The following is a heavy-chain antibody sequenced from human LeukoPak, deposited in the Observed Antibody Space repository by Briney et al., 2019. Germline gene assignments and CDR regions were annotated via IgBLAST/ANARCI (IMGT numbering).Heavy chain of an antibody. D-gene: IGHD3-22*01. CDR1: GYTFSSCA. V-gene: IGHV7-4-1*02. J-gene: IGHJ4*02. CDR2: IDTKTGNP. CDR3: AIHPSDSSGYFSY. Sequence: ASVKVSCKASGYTFSSCAINWVRQAPGQGLEYMGWIDTKTGNPTYAQGFTGRFVFSLDTSVSTAYLQISSLKAEDTAVYYCAIHPSDSSGYFSYWGQGTLVTVSS.